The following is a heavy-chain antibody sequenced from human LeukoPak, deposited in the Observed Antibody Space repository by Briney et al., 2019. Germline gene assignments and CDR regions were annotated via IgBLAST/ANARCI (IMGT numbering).Heavy chain of an antibody. V-gene: IGHV3-7*04. D-gene: IGHD3-16*01. CDR2: IKSDGSEK. CDR3: ARISRYGLDY. J-gene: IGHJ4*02. Sequence: GGSLRLSCTASGFTFSGYWMSWVRQAPGKGLEWLANIKSDGSEKYYVDSVKGRSTISRDNAKNSLYLQMNSLRPEDTAVYYCARISRYGLDYWGQGTLVTVSS. CDR1: GFTFSGYW.